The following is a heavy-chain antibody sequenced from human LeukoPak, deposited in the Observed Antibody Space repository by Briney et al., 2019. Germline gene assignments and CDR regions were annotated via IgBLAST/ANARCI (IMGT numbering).Heavy chain of an antibody. CDR2: IYYSGST. D-gene: IGHD6-13*01. CDR1: GGSISSYSYY. V-gene: IGHV4-39*07. CDR3: ARAGSWYVSVFDY. J-gene: IGHJ4*02. Sequence: PSETLSLTCTVSGGSISSYSYYWGWIRQPPGKGLEWIGSIYYSGSTYYNPSLKSRVSISVDTSKNQFSLKLSSVTAADTAVYYCARAGSWYVSVFDYWGQGTLVTVSS.